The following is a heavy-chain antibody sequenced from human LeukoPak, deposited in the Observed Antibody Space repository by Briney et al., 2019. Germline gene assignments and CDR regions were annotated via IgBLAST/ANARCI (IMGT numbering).Heavy chain of an antibody. V-gene: IGHV4-4*08. Sequence: AETLSLTCTVSDGSISIYYWSWIRQPPGKGLEWIGYVYSSGNTNYSPSLKGRAIISADTSKNQFSLKLTSVTAADMAVYYCVRDRELTYWGQGILVTVSS. J-gene: IGHJ4*02. CDR2: VYSSGNT. CDR1: DGSISIYY. CDR3: VRDRELTY. D-gene: IGHD3-10*01.